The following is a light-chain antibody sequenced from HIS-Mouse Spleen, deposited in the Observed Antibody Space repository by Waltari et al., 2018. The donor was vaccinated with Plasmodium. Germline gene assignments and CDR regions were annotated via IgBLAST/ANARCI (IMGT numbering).Light chain of an antibody. Sequence: IQLTKSPSSLSESVGDRFSIACRASQGISSDLAWYQQKPGKAPKLLIYDASSLESGVPSRFSGSGSGTDFTLTISSLQPEDFATYYCQQFNNYPSITFGQGTRLEIK. V-gene: IGKV1D-13*01. CDR1: QGISSD. J-gene: IGKJ5*01. CDR2: DAS. CDR3: QQFNNYPSIT.